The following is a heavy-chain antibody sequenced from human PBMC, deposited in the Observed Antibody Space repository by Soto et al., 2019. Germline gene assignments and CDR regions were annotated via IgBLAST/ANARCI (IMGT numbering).Heavy chain of an antibody. D-gene: IGHD7-27*01. V-gene: IGHV4-30-4*01. CDR3: ARNELTGAYYYGMDV. J-gene: IGHJ6*02. CDR1: GGSISSGDYY. Sequence: SETLSLTCTVSGGSISSGDYYRSWIRQPPGKGLEWIGYIYYSGSTYYNPSLKSRVTISVDTSKNQFSLKLSSVTAADTAVYYCARNELTGAYYYGMDVWGQGTTVTVSS. CDR2: IYYSGST.